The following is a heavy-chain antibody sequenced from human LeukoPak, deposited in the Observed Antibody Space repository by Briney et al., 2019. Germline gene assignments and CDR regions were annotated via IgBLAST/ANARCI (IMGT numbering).Heavy chain of an antibody. CDR1: GFTFSSYA. CDR3: AKGYDILTGYQSWFDP. D-gene: IGHD3-9*01. J-gene: IGHJ5*02. Sequence: GGSLRLSCAASGFTFSSYAMSWVRQAPGKGLECVSAISGSGGSTYYADSVKGRFTISRDNSKNTLYLQMNSLRAEDTAVYYCAKGYDILTGYQSWFDPWGQGTLVTVSS. V-gene: IGHV3-23*01. CDR2: ISGSGGST.